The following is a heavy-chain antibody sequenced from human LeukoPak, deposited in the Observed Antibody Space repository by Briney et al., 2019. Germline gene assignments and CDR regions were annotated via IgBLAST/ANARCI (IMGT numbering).Heavy chain of an antibody. D-gene: IGHD3-22*01. J-gene: IGHJ4*02. CDR2: ISGSGGST. V-gene: IGHV3-23*01. CDR1: GFTFSSYA. Sequence: PGGSLRLSCAASGFTFSSYAMSWVRQAPGKGLEWVSAISGSGGSTYYADSVKGRFTISRDNSKNTLYLQMNSLRAEDTAVYYCAKDRISYYYDSSDFDYWGQGTLVTVSS. CDR3: AKDRISYYYDSSDFDY.